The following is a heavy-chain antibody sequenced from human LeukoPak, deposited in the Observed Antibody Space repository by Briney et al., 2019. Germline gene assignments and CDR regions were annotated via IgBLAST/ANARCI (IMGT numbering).Heavy chain of an antibody. J-gene: IGHJ5*02. V-gene: IGHV1-69*13. CDR2: IIPIFGTA. CDR3: ATGKVQRLYYELSDWFDP. Sequence: GASVKVSCKASGGTFSSYAISWVRQAPGQGLEWMGGIIPIFGTANYAQKFQGRATITADESTSTAYMELSSLRSEDTAVYYCATGKVQRLYYELSDWFDPWGQGTLVTVSS. CDR1: GGTFSSYA. D-gene: IGHD3-22*01.